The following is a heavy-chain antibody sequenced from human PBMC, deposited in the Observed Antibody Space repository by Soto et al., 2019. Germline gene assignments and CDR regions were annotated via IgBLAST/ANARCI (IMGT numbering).Heavy chain of an antibody. J-gene: IGHJ4*02. CDR2: LDWNGGEI. V-gene: IGHV3-9*01. D-gene: IGHD2-2*01. CDR1: GFSFHNHA. Sequence: EVQLVESGGNLVQPGRSLRLSCAASGFSFHNHAMHWVRQAPGKGLEWVSGLDWNGGEIAYVETVRGPFTISRDNARNSLSLLMTSMRPEYTALYFCVRDISDTMASSGDFDYWGQGTLVAVSS. CDR3: VRDISDTMASSGDFDY.